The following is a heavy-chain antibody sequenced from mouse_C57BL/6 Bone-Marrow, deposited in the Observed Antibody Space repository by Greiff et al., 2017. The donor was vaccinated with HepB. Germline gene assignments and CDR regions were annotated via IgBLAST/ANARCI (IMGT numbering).Heavy chain of an antibody. V-gene: IGHV14-4*01. CDR2: IDPENGDT. D-gene: IGHD1-1*01. Sequence: VQLQQSGAELVRPGASVKLSCTASGFNIKDDYMHWVKQRPEQGLEWIGWIDPENGDTEYASKFQGKATITADTSSNTAYLQLSSLTSEDTAVYYCTTVDGSSPRDYWGQGTSVTVSS. J-gene: IGHJ4*01. CDR1: GFNIKDDY. CDR3: TTVDGSSPRDY.